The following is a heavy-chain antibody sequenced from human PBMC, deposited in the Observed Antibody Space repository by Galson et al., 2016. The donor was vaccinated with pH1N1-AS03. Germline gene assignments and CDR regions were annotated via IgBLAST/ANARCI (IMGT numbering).Heavy chain of an antibody. Sequence: SVKVSCKASGYRFNIYDMHWVRQAPGQRPEWMGWINTGNGNTKYSQKFQGRITITRDTSASTAYMELSSLKFEDTAVYYCTVIRCGTAVAGAAWLHWGQGTLVTVSS. J-gene: IGHJ4*02. CDR1: GYRFNIYD. D-gene: IGHD6-19*01. CDR2: INTGNGNT. CDR3: TVIRCGTAVAGAAWLH. V-gene: IGHV1-3*04.